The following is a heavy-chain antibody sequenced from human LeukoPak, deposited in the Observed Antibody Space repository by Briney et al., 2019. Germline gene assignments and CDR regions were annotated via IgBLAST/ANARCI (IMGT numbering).Heavy chain of an antibody. CDR1: GYTFTSYD. D-gene: IGHD3-10*01. V-gene: IGHV1-8*01. CDR3: ARGELSWFGELSFDC. Sequence: GASVKVSCKASGYTFTSYDINWVRQATGQGLEWMGWMNPNSGNTGYAQKFQGRFTMTRNTSISTAYMELSSLRSEDTAVYYCARGELSWFGELSFDCWGQGTLVTVSS. J-gene: IGHJ4*02. CDR2: MNPNSGNT.